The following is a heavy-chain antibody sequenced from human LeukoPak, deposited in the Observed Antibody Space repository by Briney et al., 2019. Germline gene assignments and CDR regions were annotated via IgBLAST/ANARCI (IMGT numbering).Heavy chain of an antibody. Sequence: GGSLRLSCAASGFTFSSYGMHWVRQVPGKGLEWVAVIWYDGSNKYYADSVKGRFTISRDNSKNTLYLQMNSLRAEDTAVYYCARDLSFSSSSDSDYWGQGTLVTVSS. J-gene: IGHJ4*02. D-gene: IGHD6-6*01. CDR1: GFTFSSYG. CDR2: IWYDGSNK. CDR3: ARDLSFSSSSDSDY. V-gene: IGHV3-33*01.